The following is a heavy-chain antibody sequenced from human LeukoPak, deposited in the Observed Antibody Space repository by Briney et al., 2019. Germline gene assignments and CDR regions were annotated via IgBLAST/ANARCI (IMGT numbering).Heavy chain of an antibody. CDR2: MHPNSGNT. Sequence: ASVKVSCKASGYTFGSYVINWVRQATGQGLEWMGWMHPNSGNTGYAQKFQGRVTMTRDTSISTAYMELSSLRSEDTAVYYCARDTESAFEIWGQGTMVTVSS. CDR3: ARDTESAFEI. J-gene: IGHJ3*02. CDR1: GYTFGSYV. V-gene: IGHV1-8*01.